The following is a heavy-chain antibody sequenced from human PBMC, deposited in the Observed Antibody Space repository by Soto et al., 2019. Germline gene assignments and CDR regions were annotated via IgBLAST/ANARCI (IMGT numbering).Heavy chain of an antibody. J-gene: IGHJ5*02. V-gene: IGHV1-69*01. Sequence: QVQLVQSGAEVKKPGSSVKVSCKASGGTFSSYAISWVRQAPGQGLEWMGGIIPIFGTANYAQKFQGRVTITADESTSTAYMELSSLRSEDTAVYYCARENRYSYGLERSNWFDPGGQGTLVTVSS. CDR2: IIPIFGTA. CDR1: GGTFSSYA. CDR3: ARENRYSYGLERSNWFDP. D-gene: IGHD5-18*01.